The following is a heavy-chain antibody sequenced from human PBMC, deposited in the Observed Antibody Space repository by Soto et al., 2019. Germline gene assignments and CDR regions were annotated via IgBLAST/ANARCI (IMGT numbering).Heavy chain of an antibody. CDR2: IIPIFGTA. Sequence: SVKVSCKASGGTFSSYAISWVRQAPGQGLEWMGGIIPIFGTANYAQKFQGRVTITADKSTSTAYMELSSLRSEDTAVYYCARNFDFWSGQTFDYWGQGNLVTVSS. V-gene: IGHV1-69*06. CDR3: ARNFDFWSGQTFDY. CDR1: GGTFSSYA. J-gene: IGHJ4*02. D-gene: IGHD3-3*01.